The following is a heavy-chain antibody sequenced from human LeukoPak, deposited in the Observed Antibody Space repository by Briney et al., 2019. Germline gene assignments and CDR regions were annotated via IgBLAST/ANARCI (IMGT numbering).Heavy chain of an antibody. Sequence: GGSLRLSCAASGFTFSSYAMSWVRQAPGKGLEWVSAISGSGGSTYYADSVKGRFTFSRDNSKNTLYLQMNSLRAEDTAVYYCAKGYPGKYDSSGYYDYYFDYWGQGTLVTVSS. D-gene: IGHD3-22*01. CDR3: AKGYPGKYDSSGYYDYYFDY. CDR1: GFTFSSYA. V-gene: IGHV3-23*01. J-gene: IGHJ4*02. CDR2: ISGSGGST.